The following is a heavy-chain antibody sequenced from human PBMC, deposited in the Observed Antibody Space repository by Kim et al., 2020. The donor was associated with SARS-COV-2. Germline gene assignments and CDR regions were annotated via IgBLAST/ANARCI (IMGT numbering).Heavy chain of an antibody. V-gene: IGHV3-30*03. CDR3: ALPHAPLTITSFMDY. D-gene: IGHD3-16*01. Sequence: DSVEGRFTISRDKSKNTLYLQMNSLRAEDTAVYDCALPHAPLTITSFMDYWGQGTLVTVSS. J-gene: IGHJ4*02.